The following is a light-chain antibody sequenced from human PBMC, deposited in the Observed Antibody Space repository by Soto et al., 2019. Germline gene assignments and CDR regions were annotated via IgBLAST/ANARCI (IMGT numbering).Light chain of an antibody. J-gene: IGKJ3*01. V-gene: IGKV1-5*03. CDR1: QSISSW. CDR2: RAS. CDR3: QQYSSYFFT. Sequence: DIQMTQSPSTLSASVGDRVNITCRASQSISSWLAWYQQKPGKAPKLLIYRASDLQSGVPSRFSGSGSGTEFTLTISSLQTDDIATYYCQQYSSYFFTFGPGPKVDV.